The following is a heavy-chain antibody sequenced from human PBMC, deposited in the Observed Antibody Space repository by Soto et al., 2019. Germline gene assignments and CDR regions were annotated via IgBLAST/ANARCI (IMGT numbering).Heavy chain of an antibody. V-gene: IGHV1-69*01. D-gene: IGHD6-13*01. CDR1: GGTFNNYA. J-gene: IGHJ4*02. CDR3: ARPSYSSSWLPNLDY. CDR2: IVPIFGPA. Sequence: VQLVQSGAEVRMPGSSVKVSCKASGGTFNNYAIHWVRQAPGQGLEWMGGIVPIFGPAKYAQKVRGRVRITADDSTSTAYMDLSSLTSEDTAIYYCARPSYSSSWLPNLDYWGQGTLVTVSS.